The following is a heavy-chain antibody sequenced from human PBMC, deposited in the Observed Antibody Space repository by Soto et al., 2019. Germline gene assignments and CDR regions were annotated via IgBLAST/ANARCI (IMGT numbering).Heavy chain of an antibody. J-gene: IGHJ3*02. D-gene: IGHD6-19*01. Sequence: PGGSLRLSCAASGFTFSSYAMSWVRQAPGKGLEWVSAISGSGTTAYYADSVKGRFTFSRDNSKKTMYLQMNSLRAEDTAVYYCVKTTDGWFSAFEIWGQGTMVTVSS. CDR3: VKTTDGWFSAFEI. CDR2: ISGSGTTA. V-gene: IGHV3-23*01. CDR1: GFTFSSYA.